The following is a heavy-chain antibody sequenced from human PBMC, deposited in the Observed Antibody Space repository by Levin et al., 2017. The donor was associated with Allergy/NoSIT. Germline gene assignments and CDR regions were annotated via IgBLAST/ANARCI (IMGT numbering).Heavy chain of an antibody. J-gene: IGHJ4*02. Sequence: AGGSLRLSCAASGFTFSDYWMTWVRQAPGKGLEWLGNIRQDGSETHYVDSVGGRFSISRDNAKNSLYLQMTSLRADDTAVYFCARDLSLGGFIDYWGQGILVTVSS. CDR2: IRQDGSET. CDR3: ARDLSLGGFIDY. D-gene: IGHD5-12*01. V-gene: IGHV3-7*04. CDR1: GFTFSDYW.